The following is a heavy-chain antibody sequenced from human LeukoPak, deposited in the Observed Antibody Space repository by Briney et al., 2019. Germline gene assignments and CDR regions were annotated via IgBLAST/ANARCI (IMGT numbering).Heavy chain of an antibody. CDR3: ARVGADFDFWSGYYKRGRWFDP. V-gene: IGHV1-69*13. CDR1: EGTFSSYA. CDR2: IIPIFGTA. Sequence: GASVKVSCKASEGTFSSYAISWVRQAPGQGLEWMGWIIPIFGTANYAQKFQGRVTITADESTSTAYMELSSLRAEDTAVYYCARVGADFDFWSGYYKRGRWFDPWGQGTLVTVSS. D-gene: IGHD3-3*01. J-gene: IGHJ5*02.